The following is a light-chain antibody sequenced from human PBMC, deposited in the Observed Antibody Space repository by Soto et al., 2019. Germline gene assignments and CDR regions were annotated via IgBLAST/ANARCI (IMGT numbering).Light chain of an antibody. Sequence: EIQMTQSPSSLSPSPGDKFTITCRASQNIAAILSWYQQKPGKAPKLLMYSSSILHDGVSSRFSGDGSGTAFTLTITGPQPEDFATYYCLQTFTTHITFGGGTTVEVK. V-gene: IGKV1-39*01. J-gene: IGKJ4*01. CDR2: SSS. CDR3: LQTFTTHIT. CDR1: QNIAAI.